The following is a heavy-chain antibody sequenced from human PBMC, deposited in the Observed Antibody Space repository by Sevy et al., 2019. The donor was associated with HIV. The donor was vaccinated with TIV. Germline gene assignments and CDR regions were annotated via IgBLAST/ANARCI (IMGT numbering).Heavy chain of an antibody. CDR3: ARHGIRDAFDI. V-gene: IGHV4-39*01. Sequence: SETLSLTCTVSGGSISNIHYYWGWIRQPPGKGLEWVGSIYYSGSTYYNPSLKSRVTVSVDTSKNQFSLKLSSVTATDTAVYYCARHGIRDAFDIWGQGTMVTVSS. CDR2: IYYSGST. CDR1: GGSISNIHYY. D-gene: IGHD1-1*01. J-gene: IGHJ3*02.